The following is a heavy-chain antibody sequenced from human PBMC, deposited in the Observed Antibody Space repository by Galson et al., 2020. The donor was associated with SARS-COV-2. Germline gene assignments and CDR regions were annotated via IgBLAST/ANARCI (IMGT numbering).Heavy chain of an antibody. D-gene: IGHD5-12*01. CDR2: IKQDGTDR. J-gene: IGHJ4*02. V-gene: IGHV3-7*01. CDR1: GFRFSSHW. Sequence: SCKASGFRFSSHWMGYVRQAPGNGPEWVANIKQDGTDRYYVDSVKGRFTISSDYGQNSVYLQMNNLRADDTAVYYCARDEDGYNDFWGQGTLVAVSS. CDR3: ARDEDGYNDF.